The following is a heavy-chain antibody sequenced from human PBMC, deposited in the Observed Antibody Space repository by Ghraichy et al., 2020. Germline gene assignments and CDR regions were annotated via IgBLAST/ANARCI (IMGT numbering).Heavy chain of an antibody. J-gene: IGHJ3*02. D-gene: IGHD6-19*01. CDR2: IDWNDDK. CDR3: ARTPTAMAASFDI. CDR1: GFSLSTSGIR. Sequence: SGPTLVNPTQTLTLTCTVSGFSLSTSGIRVSWIRQPPGKALEWLARIDWNDDKFYSTSLKTRLTISKDTSKNQVVLTMTNMDPVDTATYYCARTPTAMAASFDIWGQGTMVTVSS. V-gene: IGHV2-70*04.